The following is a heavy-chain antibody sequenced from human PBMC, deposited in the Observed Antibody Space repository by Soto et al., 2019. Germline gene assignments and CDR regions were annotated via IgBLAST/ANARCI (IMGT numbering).Heavy chain of an antibody. Sequence: ASVKVSCKASVYTFTTYGFSWVRQAPGQGLEWMGWISAYNGNKDYAQKFQGRVTMTRNTSISTAYMELSSLRSEDTAVYYCAKSLYFYYYGSGSYLVDGYYYYYGMDVWGQGTTVTVSS. CDR2: ISAYNGNK. D-gene: IGHD3-10*01. CDR1: VYTFTTYG. CDR3: AKSLYFYYYGSGSYLVDGYYYYYGMDV. V-gene: IGHV1-18*01. J-gene: IGHJ6*02.